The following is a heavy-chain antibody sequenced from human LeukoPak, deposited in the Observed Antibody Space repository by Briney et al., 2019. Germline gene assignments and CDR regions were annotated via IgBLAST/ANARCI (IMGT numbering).Heavy chain of an antibody. CDR1: GGSFSGYY. Sequence: KPSETLSLTCAVYGGSFSGYYWSWIRQPAGKGLEWIGRIYTSGSTNYNPSLKSRVTMSVDTSKNQFSLKLSSVTAADTAVYYCARGRSSSWYDDWFDPWGQGTLVTVSS. D-gene: IGHD6-13*01. CDR3: ARGRSSSWYDDWFDP. V-gene: IGHV4-59*10. J-gene: IGHJ5*02. CDR2: IYTSGST.